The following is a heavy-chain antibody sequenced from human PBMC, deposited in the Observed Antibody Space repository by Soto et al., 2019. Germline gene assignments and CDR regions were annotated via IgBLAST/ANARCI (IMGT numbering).Heavy chain of an antibody. CDR2: IYHTGST. D-gene: IGHD5-18*01. CDR1: GGAITNYY. J-gene: IGHJ4*02. CDR3: ARSVNRGYSYGYGH. Sequence: QVQLQESGPGLVRPSETLSLNCSVSGGAITNYYWNWIRQTPGKGLEWIGYIYHTGSTSKNPSLKSRVTLSVDTSKNQLTLNLTSVTAADTAIYYCARSVNRGYSYGYGHWGQGTLVTVSA. V-gene: IGHV4-59*01.